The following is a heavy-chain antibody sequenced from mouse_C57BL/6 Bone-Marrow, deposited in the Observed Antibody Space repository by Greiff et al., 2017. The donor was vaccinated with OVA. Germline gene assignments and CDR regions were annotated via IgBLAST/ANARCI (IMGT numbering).Heavy chain of an antibody. CDR3: ARPRYYGSSFYYYAMDY. V-gene: IGHV15-2*01. D-gene: IGHD1-1*01. Sequence: QVQLKQSGSELRSPGSSVKLSCKDFDSEVFPIAYMSWVRQKPGHGFEWIGGILPSIGRTIYGEKFEDKATLDADTLSNTAYLEVNSLTAEDSAIYYCARPRYYGSSFYYYAMDYWGQGTSVTVSS. J-gene: IGHJ4*01. CDR2: ILPSIGRT. CDR1: DSEVFPIAY.